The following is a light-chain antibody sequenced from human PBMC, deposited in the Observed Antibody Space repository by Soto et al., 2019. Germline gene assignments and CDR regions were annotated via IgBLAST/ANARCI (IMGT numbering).Light chain of an antibody. J-gene: IGKJ4*01. CDR3: QQYDNLPLT. V-gene: IGKV1-33*01. Sequence: DIQMTQSPSSLSASVGDRVTITCQASQDISNYLNWYQQKPGKAPKLLIYDASNLETGVPSRFSGSGSRTDFTFTISSLQPEDIATYYCQQYDNLPLTFGGGTKVESN. CDR2: DAS. CDR1: QDISNY.